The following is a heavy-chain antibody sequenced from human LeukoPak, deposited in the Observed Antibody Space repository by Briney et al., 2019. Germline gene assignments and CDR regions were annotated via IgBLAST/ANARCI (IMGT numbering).Heavy chain of an antibody. CDR1: GFTFSSYA. Sequence: GGSLRLSCAASGFTFSSYAMIWVRQAPGKGLEWDSLISDSGTSTYYPDSVKGRFTISRDNSKNTVYLQMNSLRAEDTAVYYCAKGVSGYGSGRPFDYWGQGTLVTVSS. V-gene: IGHV3-23*01. CDR3: AKGVSGYGSGRPFDY. CDR2: ISDSGTST. D-gene: IGHD3-10*01. J-gene: IGHJ4*02.